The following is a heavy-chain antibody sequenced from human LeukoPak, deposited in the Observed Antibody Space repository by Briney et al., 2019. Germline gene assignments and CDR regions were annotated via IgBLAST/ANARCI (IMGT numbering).Heavy chain of an antibody. J-gene: IGHJ6*03. D-gene: IGHD2-8*01. CDR3: ARSPPGLIYMDV. CDR2: FIPIFGTA. V-gene: IGHV1-69*13. CDR1: GGTFNSYA. Sequence: SVKVSCKASGGTFNSYAISWVRQAPGQGFEWMGGFIPIFGTANYAQKFQGRVMITVDESTSTAYMDLNSLRSEDTAVYYCARSPPGLIYMDVWGKGTTVSVSS.